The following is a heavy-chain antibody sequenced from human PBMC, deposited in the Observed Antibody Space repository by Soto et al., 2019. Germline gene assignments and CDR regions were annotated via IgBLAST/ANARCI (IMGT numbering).Heavy chain of an antibody. D-gene: IGHD6-6*01. J-gene: IGHJ6*02. CDR1: GGTFSSYA. V-gene: IGHV1-69*12. CDR2: IIPIFGTA. Sequence: QVQLVQSGAEVKKPGSSVKVSCKASGGTFSSYASSWVRQAPGQGLEWMGGIIPIFGTANYAQKFQGRVTITADESTSTAYMELSSLRSEDTAVYYCARVTSSSPPYYYYGMDVWGQGTTVTVSS. CDR3: ARVTSSSPPYYYYGMDV.